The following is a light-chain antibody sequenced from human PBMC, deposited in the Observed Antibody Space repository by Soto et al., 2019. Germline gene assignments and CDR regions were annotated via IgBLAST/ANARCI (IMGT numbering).Light chain of an antibody. Sequence: EIVLEQSQGTLSLSPGERVTLSCRASQTVSSNYLAWYQQKPGQAPRLLIYGASTRATGIPDRFSGSGSGTDFTLTISRLEPEDFAVYFCQQYGSSPQTFGQGTKVDIK. CDR3: QQYGSSPQT. CDR1: QTVSSNY. J-gene: IGKJ1*01. CDR2: GAS. V-gene: IGKV3-20*01.